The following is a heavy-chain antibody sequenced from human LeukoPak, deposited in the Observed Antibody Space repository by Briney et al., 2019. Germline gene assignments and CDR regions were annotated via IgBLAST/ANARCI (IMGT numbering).Heavy chain of an antibody. Sequence: PSETLSLTCTVSGGSISSYYWSWIRQPPGKGLEWIGYIYYSGSTNYNPSLKNRVTISVDTSKNQFSLKLSSVTAADTAVYYCARHGPYSSSWYQYFQHWGQGTLVTVSS. CDR3: ARHGPYSSSWYQYFQH. CDR1: GGSISSYY. CDR2: IYYSGST. J-gene: IGHJ1*01. D-gene: IGHD6-13*01. V-gene: IGHV4-59*08.